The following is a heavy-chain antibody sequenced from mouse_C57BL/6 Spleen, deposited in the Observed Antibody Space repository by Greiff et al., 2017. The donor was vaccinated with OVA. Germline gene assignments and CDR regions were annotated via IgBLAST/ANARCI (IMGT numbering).Heavy chain of an antibody. CDR1: GYSFTDYN. J-gene: IGHJ3*01. Sequence: EVQLQQSGPELVKPGASVKISCKASGYSFTDYNMNWVKQSNGKSLEWIGVINPNYGTTSYNQKFKGKATLTVDQSSSTAYMQLNSLTSEDSAVYYCASPHYYGSSSAWFAYWGQGTLVTVSA. CDR2: INPNYGTT. D-gene: IGHD1-1*01. CDR3: ASPHYYGSSSAWFAY. V-gene: IGHV1-39*01.